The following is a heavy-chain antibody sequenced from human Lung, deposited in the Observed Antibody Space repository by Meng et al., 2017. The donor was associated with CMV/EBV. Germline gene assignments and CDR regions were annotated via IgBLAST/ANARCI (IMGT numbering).Heavy chain of an antibody. Sequence: GGSXRLXCAAPGFTFSDYSLNWVRQAPGKGLEWISYISFSGTTMYYADSVKGRFTISRDYAKNSLYLQMNSLRAEDTAVYYCARNWGYNDGTSYYWGMFDYWXQGTXVTVDS. CDR1: GFTFSDYS. CDR2: ISFSGTTM. J-gene: IGHJ4*02. D-gene: IGHD3-22*01. V-gene: IGHV3-48*04. CDR3: ARNWGYNDGTSYYWGMFDY.